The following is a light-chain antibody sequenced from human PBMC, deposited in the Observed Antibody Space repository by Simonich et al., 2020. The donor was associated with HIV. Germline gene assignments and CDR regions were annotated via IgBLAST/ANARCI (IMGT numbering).Light chain of an antibody. CDR2: TAS. Sequence: DIQMTQSPSTLSASVGDRVTITCRASQSISTWLAWYQQKPGKAPNLLIYTASTLESGVPSRFSGSISGTEFTLTISSLQPDDFATYYCQQYNSYAYTFGQGTKLEIK. CDR3: QQYNSYAYT. V-gene: IGKV1-5*03. CDR1: QSISTW. J-gene: IGKJ2*01.